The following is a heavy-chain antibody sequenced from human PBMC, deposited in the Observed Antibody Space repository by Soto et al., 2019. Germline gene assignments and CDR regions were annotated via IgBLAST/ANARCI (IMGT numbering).Heavy chain of an antibody. V-gene: IGHV3-23*01. D-gene: IGHD6-13*01. Sequence: LEWVSAISGSGGSTYYADSVKGRFTISRDNSKNTLYLQMNSLRAEDTAVYYCAKWVAAADSAYYYGMSVWGQGTTVPVSS. J-gene: IGHJ6*02. CDR3: AKWVAAADSAYYYGMSV. CDR2: ISGSGGST.